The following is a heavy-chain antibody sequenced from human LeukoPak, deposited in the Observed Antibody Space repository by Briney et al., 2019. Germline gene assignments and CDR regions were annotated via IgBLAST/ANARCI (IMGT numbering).Heavy chain of an antibody. J-gene: IGHJ1*01. CDR3: ASHPDEIAAAGTFQH. Sequence: GESLKISCKGSGYSFTNYWIGWVRQMPGKGLEWMGIIYPGDSDTRYSPSFQGQVTISADKSISTAYLQWSSLKASDTAMYYCASHPDEIAAAGTFQHWGQGTLVTVSS. V-gene: IGHV5-51*01. CDR2: IYPGDSDT. CDR1: GYSFTNYW. D-gene: IGHD6-13*01.